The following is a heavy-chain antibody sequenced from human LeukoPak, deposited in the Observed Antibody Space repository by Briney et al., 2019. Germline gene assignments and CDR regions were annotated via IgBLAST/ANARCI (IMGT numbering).Heavy chain of an antibody. Sequence: PSETLSLTLTVPGGSLSSFYRSLIRPPARGGPGWIWRIYTSGSTNYNPSLKSRVTMSVDTSKNQFSLKLSSVTAADTAVYYCARGERIAVAPTIGGPFDYWGQGTLVTVSS. CDR3: ARGERIAVAPTIGGPFDY. CDR1: GGSLSSFY. D-gene: IGHD6-19*01. V-gene: IGHV4-4*07. J-gene: IGHJ4*02. CDR2: IYTSGST.